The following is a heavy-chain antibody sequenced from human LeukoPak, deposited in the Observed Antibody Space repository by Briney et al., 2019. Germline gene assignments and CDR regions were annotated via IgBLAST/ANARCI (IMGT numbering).Heavy chain of an antibody. CDR3: ARDRVARHYYDSSGLLGIDY. D-gene: IGHD3-22*01. CDR1: GGSFSGYY. CDR2: INHSGST. J-gene: IGHJ4*02. V-gene: IGHV4-34*01. Sequence: PSETLSLTCAVYGGSFSGYYWSWIRQPPGKGLEWIGEINHSGSTNYNPSLKSRVTISVDTSKNQFSLKLSSVTAADTAVYYCARDRVARHYYDSSGLLGIDYWGQGTLVTVSS.